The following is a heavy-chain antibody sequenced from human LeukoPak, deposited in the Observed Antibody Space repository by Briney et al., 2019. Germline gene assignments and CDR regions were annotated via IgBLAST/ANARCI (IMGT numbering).Heavy chain of an antibody. Sequence: PGGSLRLSCAASGFTFSTYAMRWVRQAPGKGVEWVSAISGSGGSTYYADSVKGRFTISRHNSKNTLYLQMNSLRAEDTAVYYCAKWKRSGYYSGLDYWGQGTLVTVSS. CDR3: AKWKRSGYYSGLDY. V-gene: IGHV3-23*01. D-gene: IGHD3-22*01. CDR1: GFTFSTYA. J-gene: IGHJ4*02. CDR2: ISGSGGST.